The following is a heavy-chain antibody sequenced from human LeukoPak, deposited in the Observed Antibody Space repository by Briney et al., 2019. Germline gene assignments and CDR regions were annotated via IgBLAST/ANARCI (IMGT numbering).Heavy chain of an antibody. Sequence: GGSLRLSCAASGFTFRSYGMHWVRQAPGKGLEWVSYISSSSSTIYYADSVKGRFTISRDNAKNSLYLQMNSLRAEDTAVYYCARSQGYYYYYMDVWGKGTTVTVSS. CDR2: ISSSSSTI. CDR3: ARSQGYYYYYMDV. J-gene: IGHJ6*03. CDR1: GFTFRSYG. V-gene: IGHV3-48*01.